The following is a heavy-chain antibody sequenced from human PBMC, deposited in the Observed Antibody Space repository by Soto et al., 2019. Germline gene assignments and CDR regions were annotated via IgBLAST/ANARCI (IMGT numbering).Heavy chain of an antibody. Sequence: QVQLVESGGGVVQPGRSLRLSCAASGFTFSSYAMHWVRQAPGTGLEWVAVISYEGSNKYYADSVKGRFTISRDNSKNTLYLQMNSLRTEDTAVYYCARVLGGMATVPFDYWGQGALGTVSS. V-gene: IGHV3-30-3*01. D-gene: IGHD4-4*01. CDR1: GFTFSSYA. J-gene: IGHJ4*02. CDR3: ARVLGGMATVPFDY. CDR2: ISYEGSNK.